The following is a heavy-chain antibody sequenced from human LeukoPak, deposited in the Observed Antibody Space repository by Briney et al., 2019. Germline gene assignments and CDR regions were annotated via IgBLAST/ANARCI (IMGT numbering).Heavy chain of an antibody. V-gene: IGHV4-59*01. Sequence: PETLSLTCTVSGGSISSYYWSWIRQPPGKGLEWIGYIYYSGSTNYNPSLKSRVTISVDTSKNQFSLKLSSVTAADTAVYYCARGRIAAAGTGPYYYGMDVWGQGTTVTVSS. CDR3: ARGRIAAAGTGPYYYGMDV. D-gene: IGHD6-13*01. J-gene: IGHJ6*02. CDR2: IYYSGST. CDR1: GGSISSYY.